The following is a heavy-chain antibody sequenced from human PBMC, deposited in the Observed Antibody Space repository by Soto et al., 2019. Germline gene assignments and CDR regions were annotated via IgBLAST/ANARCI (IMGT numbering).Heavy chain of an antibody. J-gene: IGHJ6*02. CDR3: AAPRDEYGSGVSWFTYGMDI. CDR2: LDGAGGST. V-gene: IGHV3-23*01. CDR1: GFTFSDYA. Sequence: GGSLRLSCLASGFTFSDYAMTWVRHVPGRGLECVASLDGAGGSTYCADSVRGRFTIPRDNSQNTLFLQMKRLTVDDTAIYYCAAPRDEYGSGVSWFTYGMDIWGQGTTVTVSS. D-gene: IGHD3-10*01.